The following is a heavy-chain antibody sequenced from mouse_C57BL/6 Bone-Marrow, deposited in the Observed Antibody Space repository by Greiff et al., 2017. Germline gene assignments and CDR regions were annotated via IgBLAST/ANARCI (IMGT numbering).Heavy chain of an antibody. Sequence: VQLQQSGPELVKPGASVKLSCKASGYTFTSYDINWVKQRPGQGLEWIGWIYPRDGSTKYNEKFKGKATLTVDTSSSTAYMEIHSLTSEDSAVYVCASVEFHGSGGDWYFDVWGTGTTVTVSS. CDR1: GYTFTSYD. CDR3: ASVEFHGSGGDWYFDV. J-gene: IGHJ1*03. D-gene: IGHD1-1*01. V-gene: IGHV1-85*01. CDR2: IYPRDGST.